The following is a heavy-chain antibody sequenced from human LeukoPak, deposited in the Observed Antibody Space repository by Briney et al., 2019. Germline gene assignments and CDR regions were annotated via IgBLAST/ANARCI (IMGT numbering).Heavy chain of an antibody. CDR3: ARRVRAPIGSVGRWFDP. Sequence: SETLSLTCAVSGYSIRNAYYWGWIRQSPGKGLEWIGNIHHTGSTYYSPSLKSRVSMSMDTAKNQFSLNLTSVTAADTAVYYCARRVRAPIGSVGRWFDPWGQGSQVIVSS. J-gene: IGHJ5*02. D-gene: IGHD1-26*01. V-gene: IGHV4-38-2*01. CDR1: GYSIRNAYY. CDR2: IHHTGST.